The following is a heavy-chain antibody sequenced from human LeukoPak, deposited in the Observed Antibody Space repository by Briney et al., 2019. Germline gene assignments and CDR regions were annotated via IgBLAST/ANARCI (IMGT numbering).Heavy chain of an antibody. J-gene: IGHJ4*02. V-gene: IGHV3-30*18. Sequence: GGSLRLSCAASGFTFSSYGMHWVRQAPGKGLEWVAVISYDGSNKYYADSVKGRFTISRDNSKNTLYLQMNSLRAEDTAVYYCAKDADSSEIDYWGQGTLVTVSS. CDR1: GFTFSSYG. CDR2: ISYDGSNK. CDR3: AKDADSSEIDY. D-gene: IGHD6-19*01.